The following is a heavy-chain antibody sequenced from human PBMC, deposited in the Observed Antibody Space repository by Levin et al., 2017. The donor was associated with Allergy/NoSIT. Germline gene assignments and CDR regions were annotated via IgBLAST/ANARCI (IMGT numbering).Heavy chain of an antibody. CDR2: ISAYTGNT. Sequence: GESLKISCKASGYTFISYGITWVRQAPGQGLEWMGWISAYTGNTNYAQKFQGRVTMTTDTSTDIAYMELRSLRSDDTAVYYCARGADGDPYDFWGQGTLVIVSS. V-gene: IGHV1-18*01. CDR1: GYTFISYG. J-gene: IGHJ4*02. CDR3: ARGADGDPYDF. D-gene: IGHD4-17*01.